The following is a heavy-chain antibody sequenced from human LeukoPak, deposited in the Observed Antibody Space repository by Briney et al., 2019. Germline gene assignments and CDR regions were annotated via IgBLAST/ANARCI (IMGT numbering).Heavy chain of an antibody. CDR1: GFTFSSYS. J-gene: IGHJ6*03. D-gene: IGHD5-24*01. V-gene: IGHV3-21*01. Sequence: GGSLRLSCAASGFTFSSYSMNWVRQAPGKGLEWVSSISSSSNYIYYADSVKGRFTISRDNAKNSLYLQMNSLRAEDTAVYYCAKMTNYYYYYYMDVWGKGTTVTVSS. CDR3: AKMTNYYYYYYMDV. CDR2: ISSSSNYI.